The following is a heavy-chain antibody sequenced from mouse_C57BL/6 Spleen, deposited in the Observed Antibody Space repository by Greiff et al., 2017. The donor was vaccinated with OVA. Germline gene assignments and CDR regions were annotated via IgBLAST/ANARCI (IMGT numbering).Heavy chain of an antibody. CDR3: ARIDYGYDYAMDY. CDR2: IWSGGST. V-gene: IGHV2-2*01. CDR1: GFSLTSYG. Sequence: VKVEESGPGLVQPSQSLSITCTVSGFSLTSYGVHWVRQSPGKGLEWLGVIWSGGSTDYNAAFISRLSISKDNSKSQVFFKMNSLQADDTAIYYCARIDYGYDYAMDYWGQGTSVTVSS. D-gene: IGHD2-2*01. J-gene: IGHJ4*01.